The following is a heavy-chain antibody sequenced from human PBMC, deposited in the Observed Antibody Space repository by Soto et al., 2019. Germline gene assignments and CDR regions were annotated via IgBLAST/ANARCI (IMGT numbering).Heavy chain of an antibody. D-gene: IGHD4-17*01. J-gene: IGHJ1*01. CDR2: ISYDGSNK. CDR3: AKDRAPTVTITLQH. V-gene: IGHV3-30*18. Sequence: GGSLRLSCAASGFTFSSYGMHWVRQAPGKGLEWVAVISYDGSNKYYADSVKGRFTISRDNSKNTLYLQMNSLRAEDTAVYYCAKDRAPTVTITLQHWGQGTLATVSS. CDR1: GFTFSSYG.